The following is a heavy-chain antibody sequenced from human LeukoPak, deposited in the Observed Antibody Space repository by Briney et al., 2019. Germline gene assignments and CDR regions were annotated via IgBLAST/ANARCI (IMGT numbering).Heavy chain of an antibody. CDR1: GGTFSSYA. CDR3: ARLILIAAAVDFDY. Sequence: ASVKVSCKASGGTFSSYAISWVRQAPGQGLEWMGWINPNSGGTNYAQKFQGRVTMTRDTSISTAYMELSRLRSDDTAVYYCARLILIAAAVDFDYWGQGTLVTVSS. J-gene: IGHJ4*02. V-gene: IGHV1-2*02. CDR2: INPNSGGT. D-gene: IGHD6-13*01.